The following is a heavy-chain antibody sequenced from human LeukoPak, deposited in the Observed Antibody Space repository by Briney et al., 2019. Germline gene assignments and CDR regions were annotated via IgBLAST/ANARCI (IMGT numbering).Heavy chain of an antibody. V-gene: IGHV3-23*01. Sequence: GGSLRLSCAASGFTFSRSAMTWVRQGPGTGLELVASIIYSGGATYYADSVKGRFTISRDNSKNTLYLQMNSLRAEDTALYYCARDTTGGWSGYFDYWGQGTLVTVSS. CDR1: GFTFSRSA. CDR2: IIYSGGAT. J-gene: IGHJ4*02. D-gene: IGHD6-19*01. CDR3: ARDTTGGWSGYFDY.